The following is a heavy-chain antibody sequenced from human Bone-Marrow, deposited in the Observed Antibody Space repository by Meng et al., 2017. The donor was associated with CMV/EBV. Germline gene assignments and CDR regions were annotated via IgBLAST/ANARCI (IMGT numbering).Heavy chain of an antibody. Sequence: GESLKISCAASGFTFSSYWMHWVRQAPGKGLVWVSRINSDGSSTSYADSVKGRFTISRDNAKNTLYLQMNSLRAEDTAVYYCARDAAPWRGATPDYWGQGTLVTGSS. V-gene: IGHV3-74*01. CDR1: GFTFSSYW. J-gene: IGHJ4*02. CDR2: INSDGSST. D-gene: IGHD1-26*01. CDR3: ARDAAPWRGATPDY.